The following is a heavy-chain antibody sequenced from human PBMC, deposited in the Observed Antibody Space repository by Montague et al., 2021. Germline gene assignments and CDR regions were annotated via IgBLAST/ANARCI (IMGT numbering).Heavy chain of an antibody. CDR1: GDSMNTYK. Sequence: SETLSLTCTVSGDSMNTYKWNWIRQPPGKGLEWIGYIYSSGNTNYNPSLKSRVTISVDTSGNQFSLEVSSVTAADTAMYYCAREWSGFDFRGHGTMVTVSS. D-gene: IGHD1-26*01. CDR2: IYSSGNT. CDR3: AREWSGFDF. V-gene: IGHV4-59*01. J-gene: IGHJ3*01.